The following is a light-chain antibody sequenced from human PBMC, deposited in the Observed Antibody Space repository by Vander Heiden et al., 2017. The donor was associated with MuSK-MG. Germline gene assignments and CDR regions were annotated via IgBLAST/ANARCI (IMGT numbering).Light chain of an antibody. V-gene: IGLV2-23*01. Sequence: QSALTQPASVSGSPGQSITISCTGTSCDVGSYNLVSWYQQHPGKAPKLMIYEGSKRPSGLSNRFSGSKSGNTASLTISGLQAEDEADYYCCSYAGSSTLVFGGGTKLTVL. CDR2: EGS. CDR3: CSYAGSSTLV. CDR1: SCDVGSYNL. J-gene: IGLJ2*01.